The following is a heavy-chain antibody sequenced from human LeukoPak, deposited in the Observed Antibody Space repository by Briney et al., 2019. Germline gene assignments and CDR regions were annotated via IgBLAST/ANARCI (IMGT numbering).Heavy chain of an antibody. V-gene: IGHV3-15*01. Sequence: PGGSHRLSCAASGLTLNNAWMSWVRHAPRKGREWVGRMKSKTEHGITNYAAPEKGRLIIPRHESKISLYLQLDSLKIEGTTVYYCTTDSPLYSGNYYEAPWGQGTLVTVYS. J-gene: IGHJ5*02. CDR2: MKSKTEHGIT. CDR3: TTDSPLYSGNYYEAP. D-gene: IGHD1-26*01. CDR1: GLTLNNAW.